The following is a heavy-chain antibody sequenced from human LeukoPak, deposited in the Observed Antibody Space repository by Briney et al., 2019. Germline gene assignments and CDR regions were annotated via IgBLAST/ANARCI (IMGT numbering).Heavy chain of an antibody. V-gene: IGHV3-49*04. CDR3: SRAYSTGWLGINDY. D-gene: IGHD6-19*01. CDR2: IRNKANGGTA. J-gene: IGHJ4*02. CDR1: GFTFSDYA. Sequence: GGSLRLPCTASGFTFSDYAMTWVRQAPGKGLEWVGFIRNKANGGTADYAASVRGGFTISRDDSKTIAYLQMNSLRTDDTAVYYCSRAYSTGWLGINDYWGQGALVTVSS.